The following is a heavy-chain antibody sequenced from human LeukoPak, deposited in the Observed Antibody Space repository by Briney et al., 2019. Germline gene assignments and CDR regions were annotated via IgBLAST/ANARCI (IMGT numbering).Heavy chain of an antibody. V-gene: IGHV4-34*01. CDR3: ARGLNSRGLI. J-gene: IGHJ4*02. CDR1: GGSFTGFS. D-gene: IGHD6-19*01. CDR2: INHSGST. Sequence: PSQTLSPTCALYGGSFTGFSCSWIRHPPRRGLEWSEEINHSGSTNYNPSLKSRVTISVDTSKNQFSLKLSSVTAADTAVYYCARGLNSRGLIWGQGTLVTVSS.